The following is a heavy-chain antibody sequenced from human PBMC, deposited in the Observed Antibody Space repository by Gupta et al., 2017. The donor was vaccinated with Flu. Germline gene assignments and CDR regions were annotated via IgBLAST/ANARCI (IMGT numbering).Heavy chain of an antibody. CDR3: VKGSRGGSWQFDP. V-gene: IGHV3-64D*06. Sequence: EVQLVESGGGLVQPGGSLRLSCSASGFPFSSYAMDWVRQAPGKGLVYVSAISSNGDSTYYADSVKGRFTISRDNSKNTLYLQMTSLRIDDTAVYYCVKGSRGGSWQFDPWGQGTLVTVSS. CDR1: GFPFSSYA. J-gene: IGHJ5*02. D-gene: IGHD1-26*01. CDR2: ISSNGDST.